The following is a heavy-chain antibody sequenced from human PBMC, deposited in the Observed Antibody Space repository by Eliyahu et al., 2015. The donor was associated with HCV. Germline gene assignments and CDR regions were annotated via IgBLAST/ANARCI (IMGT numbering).Heavy chain of an antibody. J-gene: IGHJ6*02. CDR2: ISSSSSYI. CDR1: GFTFSSYS. CDR3: ARDNLECSGGSCYSGTEEYYYYYYGMDV. D-gene: IGHD2-15*01. V-gene: IGHV3-21*01. Sequence: EVQLVESGGGLVKPGGSLRLSCAASGFTFSSYSXNWVRQAPGXGLEWVSSISSSSSYIYYADSVKGRFTISRDNAKNSLYLQMNTLRAEDTAVYYCARDNLECSGGSCYSGTEEYYYYYYGMDVWGQGTTVTVSS.